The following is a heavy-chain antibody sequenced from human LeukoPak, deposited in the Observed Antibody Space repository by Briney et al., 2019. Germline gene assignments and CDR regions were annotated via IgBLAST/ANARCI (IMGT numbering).Heavy chain of an antibody. CDR2: ISGSGGST. V-gene: IGHV3-23*01. CDR3: AKFKAKYVDTALGNY. Sequence: GGSLRLSCAASGFTFSSYAMSWVRQAPGKGLEWVSAISGSGGSTYYADSVKGRFTISRDNSKNTLYLQMNSLRAEDTAVYYCAKFKAKYVDTALGNYWGQGTLVTVSS. D-gene: IGHD5-18*01. J-gene: IGHJ4*02. CDR1: GFTFSSYA.